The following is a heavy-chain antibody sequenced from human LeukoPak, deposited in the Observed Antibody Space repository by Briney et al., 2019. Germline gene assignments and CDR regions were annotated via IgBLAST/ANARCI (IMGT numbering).Heavy chain of an antibody. CDR3: SRGKQWFDP. V-gene: IGHV4-59*08. CDR2: ISSSGST. Sequence: PSETLSLTCTGSGASISSYYWSWIRQPPGKGLEWIAYISSSGSTKYNPSLKSRLTLSVDTSKNQFSLKLTSMTAADTAVYYCSRGKQWFDPWGQGTLVTVSS. J-gene: IGHJ5*02. CDR1: GASISSYY. D-gene: IGHD3-10*01.